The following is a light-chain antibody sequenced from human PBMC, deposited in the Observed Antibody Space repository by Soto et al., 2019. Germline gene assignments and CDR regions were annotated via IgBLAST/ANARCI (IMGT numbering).Light chain of an antibody. J-gene: IGKJ3*01. Sequence: AIQLTQSPSSLSASVGDRVTITFRATQGVSSALAWYQQKPGKAPKLLIYDATSLQSGVPTRFSCSGSGTDYTLTNSSLQPEDFASYYCQQFNSYPRTFGRGTKVDIK. CDR2: DAT. CDR3: QQFNSYPRT. V-gene: IGKV1-13*02. CDR1: QGVSSA.